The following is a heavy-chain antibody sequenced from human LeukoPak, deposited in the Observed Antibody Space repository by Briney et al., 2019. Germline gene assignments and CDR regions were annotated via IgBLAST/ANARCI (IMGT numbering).Heavy chain of an antibody. CDR2: TYYSGIT. J-gene: IGHJ5*02. CDR3: APGDFSGFWFDP. CDR1: GGSISNTNYY. V-gene: IGHV4-39*01. Sequence: SETLSLTCTVSGGSISNTNYYWGWIRQPPGKGLEWIGTTYYSGITYYNPSLKSRVTISIDTSKNQFSLKLSPVTAADTAVYYCAPGDFSGFWFDPWGRGTLVTVSS. D-gene: IGHD3-10*01.